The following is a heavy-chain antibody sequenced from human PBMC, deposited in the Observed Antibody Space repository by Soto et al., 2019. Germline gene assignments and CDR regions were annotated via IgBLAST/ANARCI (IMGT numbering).Heavy chain of an antibody. CDR1: GGTFSSYA. D-gene: IGHD2-2*02. J-gene: IGHJ4*02. Sequence: QVQLVQSGAEVKKPGSSVKVSCKASGGTFSSYAISWVRQAPGQGLEWMGGIIPIFGTANYAQKFQGRVTLSAEVSTSKAYMELSSLRSEDTPVYSCARGYRAGPLPYYVACWVQGAAVTVSS. V-gene: IGHV1-69*12. CDR2: IIPIFGTA. CDR3: ARGYRAGPLPYYVAC.